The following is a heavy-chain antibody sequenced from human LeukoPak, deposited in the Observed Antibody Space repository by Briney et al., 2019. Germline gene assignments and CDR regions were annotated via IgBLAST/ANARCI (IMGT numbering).Heavy chain of an antibody. CDR1: GGYISSYY. V-gene: IGHV4-4*09. CDR3: ASLGSSLNNWFDP. Sequence: SETLSLTCTGSGGYISSYYWGWIRQPPGKGLEWIGYIYTSGSTNYNPSLKSRVTISVDTSKNQFSLKLSSVTAADTAVYYCASLGSSLNNWFDPGAREPWSPSPQ. D-gene: IGHD6-6*01. CDR2: IYTSGST. J-gene: IGHJ5*02.